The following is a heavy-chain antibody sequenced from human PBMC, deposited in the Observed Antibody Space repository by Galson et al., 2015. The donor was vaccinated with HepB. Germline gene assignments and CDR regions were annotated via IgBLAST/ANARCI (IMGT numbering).Heavy chain of an antibody. J-gene: IGHJ4*02. V-gene: IGHV3-30*04. Sequence: SLRLSCAASGFTFRSYAMHWVRQAPGKGLEWVAVISLDGSDQYYADSVKGRFTISRDNSKNTVFLEMNSLRAEDTAVYYCARIWEHRIILPTAAFDLWGLGPLVPVYS. D-gene: IGHD2-2*01. CDR1: GFTFRSYA. CDR3: ARIWEHRIILPTAAFDL. CDR2: ISLDGSDQ.